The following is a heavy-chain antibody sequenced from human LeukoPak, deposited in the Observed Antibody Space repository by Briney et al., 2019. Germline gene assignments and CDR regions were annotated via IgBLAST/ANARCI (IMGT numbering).Heavy chain of an antibody. V-gene: IGHV5-51*01. CDR2: IYPGDSDT. Sequence: GESLKISCKGSGYSFTSYWIGWVRQMPGKGLEWMGIIYPGDSDTRYSPSFQGQVTISADKYISTAYLQWSSLKASDTAMYYCARLQYSSGWYWGFDYWGQGTLVTVSS. J-gene: IGHJ4*02. CDR1: GYSFTSYW. CDR3: ARLQYSSGWYWGFDY. D-gene: IGHD6-19*01.